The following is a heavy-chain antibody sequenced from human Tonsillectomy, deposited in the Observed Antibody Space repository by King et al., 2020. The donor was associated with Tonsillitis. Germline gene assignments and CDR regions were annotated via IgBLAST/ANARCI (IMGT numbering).Heavy chain of an antibody. J-gene: IGHJ4*02. D-gene: IGHD3-16*01. CDR1: GYTFTSYG. V-gene: IGHV1-18*04. Sequence: VQLVQSGAEVKKPGASVKVSCKASGYTFTSYGISWVRQAPGQGLEWMGWISAYNGNTNYAQKLQGRVTMTTDTSTSTAYMELRSLRSDDTAVYYCARDWPYDYVWGSHNPQGYWGQGTLVTVSS. CDR3: ARDWPYDYVWGSHNPQGY. CDR2: ISAYNGNT.